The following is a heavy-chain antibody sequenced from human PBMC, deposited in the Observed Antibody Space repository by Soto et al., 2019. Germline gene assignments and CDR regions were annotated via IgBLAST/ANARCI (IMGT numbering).Heavy chain of an antibody. D-gene: IGHD1-26*01. CDR1: GYTFTSYA. Sequence: QVPLVQSGAEVKKPGASVKVSCKASGYTFTSYAMHWVRQAPGQRLEWMGWINAGNGNTKYSQKFQGRVTITRDTSASTAYMELSSLRSEDTAVYYCAREGVVGATFFPYYYGMDVWGQGTTVTVSS. CDR3: AREGVVGATFFPYYYGMDV. CDR2: INAGNGNT. J-gene: IGHJ6*02. V-gene: IGHV1-3*01.